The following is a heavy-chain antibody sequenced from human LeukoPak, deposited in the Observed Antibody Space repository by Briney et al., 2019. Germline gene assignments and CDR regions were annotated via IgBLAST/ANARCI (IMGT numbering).Heavy chain of an antibody. CDR1: GGSISSYY. J-gene: IGHJ4*02. D-gene: IGHD5-18*01. V-gene: IGHV4-59*08. CDR2: IYYSGST. Sequence: SETLSLTCTVSGGSISSYYWSWIRQPPGKGLEWIGYIYYSGSTYYNPSLKSRVTISVDTSKDQFSLKLSSVTAADTAVYYCARHKATAMVQNWGQGTLVTVSS. CDR3: ARHKATAMVQN.